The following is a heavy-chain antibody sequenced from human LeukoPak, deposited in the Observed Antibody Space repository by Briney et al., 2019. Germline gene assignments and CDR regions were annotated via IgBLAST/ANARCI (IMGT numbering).Heavy chain of an antibody. Sequence: SETLSLTCTVSGGSISSYYWSWIRQPPGKGLEWIGYIYYSGSTNYNPSLKSRVTISVDTSKNQFSLKLSSVTAADTAVYYCARDRPLWFGELSSSPMYCFDYWGQGTLVTVSS. CDR3: ARDRPLWFGELSSSPMYCFDY. CDR1: GGSISSYY. V-gene: IGHV4-59*01. J-gene: IGHJ4*02. CDR2: IYYSGST. D-gene: IGHD3-10*01.